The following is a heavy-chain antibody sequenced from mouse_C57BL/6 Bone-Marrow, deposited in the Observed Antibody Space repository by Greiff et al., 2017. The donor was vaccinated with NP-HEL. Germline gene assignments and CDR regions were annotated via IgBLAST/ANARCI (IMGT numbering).Heavy chain of an antibody. J-gene: IGHJ4*01. CDR2: LYPRSGNN. CDR3: ARRGTTVVPYAIDY. D-gene: IGHD1-1*01. CDR1: GYTFTSYG. V-gene: IGHV1-81*01. Sequence: QVQLQQSGAELARPGASVKLSCKASGYTFTSYGISWVKQRTGQGLEWIGELYPRSGNNYYNEKFNGTATLTAAKSSSTAYMERRSLTSEDSAVYFCARRGTTVVPYAIDYWGQGTSVTVSS.